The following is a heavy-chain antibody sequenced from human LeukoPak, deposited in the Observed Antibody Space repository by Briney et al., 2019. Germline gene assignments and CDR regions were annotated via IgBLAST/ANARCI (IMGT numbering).Heavy chain of an antibody. CDR3: AKGEGRYEAEYFQH. CDR1: GFTFSSYA. Sequence: GGSLRLSCAASGFTFSSYAMSWIRQAPGKGLEWVSAISGSGGSTYYADSVKGRFTISRDNSKNTLYLQMNSLRAEDTAVYYCAKGEGRYEAEYFQHWGQGTLVTVSS. V-gene: IGHV3-23*01. J-gene: IGHJ1*01. D-gene: IGHD1-14*01. CDR2: ISGSGGST.